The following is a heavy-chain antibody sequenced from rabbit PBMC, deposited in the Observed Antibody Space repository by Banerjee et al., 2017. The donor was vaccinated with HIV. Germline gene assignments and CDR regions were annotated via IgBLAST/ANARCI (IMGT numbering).Heavy chain of an antibody. D-gene: IGHD4-1*01. V-gene: IGHV1S45*01. Sequence: QEHLEESGGDLVKPEGSLTLTCTASGFSFSNKYVMYWVRQAPGKGLEWIACIYAGSSGSTYYASWAKGRFTISKTASTTVTLQMTSLTAADTATYFCARDLAGVTGWNFGLWGPGTLVTVS. CDR3: ARDLAGVTGWNFGL. CDR2: IYAGSSGST. CDR1: GFSFSNKYV. J-gene: IGHJ4*01.